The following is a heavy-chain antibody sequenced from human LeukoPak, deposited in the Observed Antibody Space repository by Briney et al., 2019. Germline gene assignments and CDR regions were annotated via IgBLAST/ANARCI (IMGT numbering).Heavy chain of an antibody. CDR3: AREDPLLRYFDY. CDR2: IYYSGST. D-gene: IGHD2-15*01. CDR1: GGSICSYY. J-gene: IGHJ4*02. Sequence: SETLSLTCTVSGGSICSYYWSWIRQPPGKGLEWIGYIYYSGSTNYNPSLRSRVTISVDTSKNQFSLKLSSVTAADTAVYYCAREDPLLRYFDYWGQGTLVTVSS. V-gene: IGHV4-59*12.